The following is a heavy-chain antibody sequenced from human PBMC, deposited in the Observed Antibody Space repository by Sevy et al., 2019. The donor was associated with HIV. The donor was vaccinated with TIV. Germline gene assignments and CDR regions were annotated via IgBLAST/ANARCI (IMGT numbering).Heavy chain of an antibody. CDR3: ARQRGGWYEYDASDV. CDR1: DVSISSGTNY. CDR2: IYYGGST. Sequence: SETLSLTCTVSDVSISSGTNYWGWIRQPPGKGLEWIGSIYYGGSTYYNPSLKSRVTVSADTSTNQFSLKLTSVTIADTAVYYYARQRGGWYEYDASDVWGQGTMVTVSS. D-gene: IGHD6-19*01. V-gene: IGHV4-39*01. J-gene: IGHJ3*01.